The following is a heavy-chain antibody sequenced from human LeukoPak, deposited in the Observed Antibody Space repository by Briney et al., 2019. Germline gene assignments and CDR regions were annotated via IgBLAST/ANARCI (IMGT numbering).Heavy chain of an antibody. J-gene: IGHJ3*02. D-gene: IGHD2-15*01. Sequence: GGSLRLSCAASGFTFSSYAMHWVRQAPGKGLEWVAVIWYDGSNEYYADSVTGRFTISRDNSKNTLFLQMNSLRAEDTAVYYCSRQADCSGGSCYRGAFDIWGQGTMLTV. CDR3: SRQADCSGGSCYRGAFDI. CDR1: GFTFSSYA. V-gene: IGHV3-33*01. CDR2: IWYDGSNE.